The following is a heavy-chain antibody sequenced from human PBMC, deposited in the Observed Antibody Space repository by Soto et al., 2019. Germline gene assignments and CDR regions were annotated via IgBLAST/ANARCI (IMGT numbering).Heavy chain of an antibody. CDR1: GGTFSSDA. V-gene: IGHV1-69*01. Sequence: QVQLVQSGAEVKKPGSSVKVSCKASGGTFSSDAISWVRHAPGQGLEWMGGIIPIFGKANYAQKFQGRVTITADESTSKAYLELSSLRSEDTAVYYCARPSRYSSGWYAGNSGQYFLGYWGQGTLVTVSS. J-gene: IGHJ4*02. CDR2: IIPIFGKA. D-gene: IGHD6-19*01. CDR3: ARPSRYSSGWYAGNSGQYFLGY.